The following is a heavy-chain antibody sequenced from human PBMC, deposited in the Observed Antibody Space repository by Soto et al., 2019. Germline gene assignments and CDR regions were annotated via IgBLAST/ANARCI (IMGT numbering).Heavy chain of an antibody. V-gene: IGHV1-2*04. J-gene: IGHJ6*02. Sequence: QVQLVQSGAEVKKPGASVKVSCKASGYTFTGYYMHWVRQAPGQGLEWMGWINPNSGGTNYAQKFQGWVTMTRDTSISTAYMELSRLRSDDTAVYYCERSGLYCSSTSCPPGMDVWGQGTTVTVSS. D-gene: IGHD2-2*01. CDR1: GYTFTGYY. CDR2: INPNSGGT. CDR3: ERSGLYCSSTSCPPGMDV.